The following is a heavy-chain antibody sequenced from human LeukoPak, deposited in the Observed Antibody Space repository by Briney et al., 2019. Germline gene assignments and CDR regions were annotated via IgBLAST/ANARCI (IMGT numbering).Heavy chain of an antibody. CDR3: AKTGNYWGFDS. CDR2: ISISGST. CDR1: GXTFTTYG. V-gene: IGHV3-23*01. J-gene: IGHJ4*02. D-gene: IGHD1-7*01. Sequence: TGGSLRLSCAASGXTFTTYGMSWVRQAPGKGLEWVSAISISGSTFYADSVKGRFTISRDNSKDTLYLQMNTLRAEDTAVYHCAKTGNYWGFDSWGQGTLVTVSS.